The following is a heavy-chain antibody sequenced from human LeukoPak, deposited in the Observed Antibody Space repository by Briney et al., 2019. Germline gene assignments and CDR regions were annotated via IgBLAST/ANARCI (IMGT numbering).Heavy chain of an antibody. CDR2: IYTSGST. J-gene: IGHJ6*03. V-gene: IGHV4-4*07. CDR1: GGSISSYY. Sequence: PSETLSLTCTVSGGSISSYYWSWIRQPAGKGLEWIGRIYTSGSTNYNPSLKSRVTMSVDTSENQFSLKLSSVTAADTAVYYCARDNVVADYYYYMDVWGKGTTVTVSS. D-gene: IGHD2-2*01. CDR3: ARDNVVADYYYYMDV.